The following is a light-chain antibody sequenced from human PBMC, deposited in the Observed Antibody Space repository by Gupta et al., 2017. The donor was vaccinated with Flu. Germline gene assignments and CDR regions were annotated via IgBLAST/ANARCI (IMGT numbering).Light chain of an antibody. Sequence: EIVLTQSPATLSLSPGERATLSCRASQSVSSDLAWYQQKPGQAPRLLIYDASNRATGIPARFSGSGSGTDFTLTISSLEPEDFAVYYCQQRSNWHTFGPGTKVDIK. J-gene: IGKJ3*01. CDR2: DAS. CDR1: QSVSSD. V-gene: IGKV3-11*01. CDR3: QQRSNWHT.